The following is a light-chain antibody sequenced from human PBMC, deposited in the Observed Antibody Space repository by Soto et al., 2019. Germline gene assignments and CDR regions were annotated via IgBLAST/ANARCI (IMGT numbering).Light chain of an antibody. CDR3: QQEKNWPHFT. CDR1: QSVSTK. Sequence: EIVMTQSPATLSVSPGERATLSCRASQSVSTKLAWYRQKPGQAPRLLIFGASTRATGIPARFSGSGSGTEFTLTIHSLPSEDFAVYYWQQEKNWPHFTFGPGTTVDIK. CDR2: GAS. J-gene: IGKJ3*01. V-gene: IGKV3-15*01.